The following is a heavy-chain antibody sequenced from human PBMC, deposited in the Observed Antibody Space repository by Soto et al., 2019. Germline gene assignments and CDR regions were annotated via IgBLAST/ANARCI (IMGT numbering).Heavy chain of an antibody. D-gene: IGHD6-13*01. J-gene: IGHJ4*02. Sequence: LSLTCTVSGASITSGNYYWGGIRQPPGKGLQWIGSSSYTGNTYFNPSLRSRVTISFDTSKNQFSLRLTSVTASDTAVYYYARPDNSSWAAPVGSWGKGPLVTVS. CDR1: GASITSGNYY. CDR2: SSYTGNT. V-gene: IGHV4-39*01. CDR3: ARPDNSSWAAPVGS.